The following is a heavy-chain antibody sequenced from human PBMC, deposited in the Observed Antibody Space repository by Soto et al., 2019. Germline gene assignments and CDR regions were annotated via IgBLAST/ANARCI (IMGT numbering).Heavy chain of an antibody. D-gene: IGHD2-21*01. CDR3: ARDHSISSSGAWWLDP. CDR2: INPSGYIT. Sequence: ASVKVSCKASGGTFSNNWIHWVRRAPGQGLEWMGVINPSGYITNYAQKFQGRVTLTTDTSTRTVYMQLNSLTSGDTAVYYCARDHSISSSGAWWLDPWGQGTLVTVSS. V-gene: IGHV1-46*01. CDR1: GGTFSNNW. J-gene: IGHJ5*02.